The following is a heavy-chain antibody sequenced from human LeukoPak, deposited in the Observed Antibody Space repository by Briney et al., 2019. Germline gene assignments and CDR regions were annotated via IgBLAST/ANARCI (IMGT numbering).Heavy chain of an antibody. V-gene: IGHV4-59*08. CDR2: IYYSGST. J-gene: IGHJ4*02. D-gene: IGHD4-17*01. Sequence: SETLSLTCTVSGGSISSHYWSWIRQPPGKGLEWIGYIYYSGSTNYNPSLESRVTISVDTSKNQFSLKLSSVTAADTAVYYCAMSYGDPTIEYFDYWGQGTLVTVSS. CDR1: GGSISSHY. CDR3: AMSYGDPTIEYFDY.